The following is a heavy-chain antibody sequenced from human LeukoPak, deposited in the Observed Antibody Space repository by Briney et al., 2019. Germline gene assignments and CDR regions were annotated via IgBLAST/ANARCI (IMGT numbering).Heavy chain of an antibody. CDR2: IHFTGRT. J-gene: IGHJ4*02. Sequence: SETLSLTCTVSGGSISSSSYYWGWIRQQPGKGLKWIGYIHFTGRTSYSPSLQSRVSISVDTSNIQFSLKLTSVTAADAGVYYCARGGGYSPLPGEYYFDYWGQGALVTVSS. V-gene: IGHV4-31*03. D-gene: IGHD5-18*01. CDR1: GGSISSSSYY. CDR3: ARGGGYSPLPGEYYFDY.